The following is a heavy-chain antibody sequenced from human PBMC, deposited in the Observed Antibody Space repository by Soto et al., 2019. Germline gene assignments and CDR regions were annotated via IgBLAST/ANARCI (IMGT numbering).Heavy chain of an antibody. CDR2: ISSSSSYT. Sequence: GGSLRLSCAASGFTFSDYYMSWIRQAPGKGLEWVSYISSSSSYTNYADSVKGRFTISRDNAKNSLYLQMNSLRAEDTAVYYCARRVGVTIFGVDSPGFDPWGQGTLVTVSS. CDR1: GFTFSDYY. D-gene: IGHD3-3*01. V-gene: IGHV3-11*06. J-gene: IGHJ5*02. CDR3: ARRVGVTIFGVDSPGFDP.